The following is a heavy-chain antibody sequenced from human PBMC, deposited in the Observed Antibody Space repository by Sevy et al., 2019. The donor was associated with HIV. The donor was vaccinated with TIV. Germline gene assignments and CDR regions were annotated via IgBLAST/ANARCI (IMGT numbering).Heavy chain of an antibody. D-gene: IGHD1-26*01. J-gene: IGHJ5*02. CDR3: AKEPSTGSYVRWFDP. Sequence: GGSLRLSCAASGFTFSSYGMHWVRQAPGKGLEWVTDISPDGSKKYYADSVKGRFTLSRDNSKNTVYLQMNSLRAEDTAVYYCAKEPSTGSYVRWFDPWGQGTLVTVSS. V-gene: IGHV3-30*18. CDR1: GFTFSSYG. CDR2: ISPDGSKK.